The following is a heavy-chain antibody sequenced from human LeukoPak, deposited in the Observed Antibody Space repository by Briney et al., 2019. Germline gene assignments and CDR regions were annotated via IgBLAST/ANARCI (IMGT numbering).Heavy chain of an antibody. CDR1: GFNFITTW. J-gene: IGHJ4*02. CDR2: IKSKTSGET. V-gene: IGHV3-15*05. CDR3: VIDDLYDSGGYFYDYFDY. D-gene: IGHD3-22*01. Sequence: GGSLRLSCATTGFNFITTWMSWVRQAPGKGLEWVGRIKSKTSGETDYAESLKGRFIISRDDSKGTLFLQMNNLEAEDTAVYYCVIDDLYDSGGYFYDYFDYWGQGSLVTVSS.